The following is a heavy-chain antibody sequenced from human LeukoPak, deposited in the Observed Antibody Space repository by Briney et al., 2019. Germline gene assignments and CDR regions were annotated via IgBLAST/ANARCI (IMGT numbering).Heavy chain of an antibody. CDR1: GYTFTGYY. CDR3: ARAVAGTGYFDY. V-gene: IGHV1-2*02. J-gene: IGHJ4*02. CDR2: INPNSGGT. D-gene: IGHD6-19*01. Sequence: GASVKVSCKASGYTFTGYYMHWVRQAPGQGLEWMGWINPNSGGTNYAQKFQGRVTMTRDTSISTAYMELSSLRSEDTAVYYCARAVAGTGYFDYWGQGTLVTVSS.